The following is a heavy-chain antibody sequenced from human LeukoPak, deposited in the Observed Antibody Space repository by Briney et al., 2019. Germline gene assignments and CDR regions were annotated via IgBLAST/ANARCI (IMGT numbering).Heavy chain of an antibody. CDR3: AKEASGYVGYYMDV. V-gene: IGHV3-23*01. Sequence: EXXSAISGSGGSTYYADSVKGRFTISRDNSKNTLYLQMNSLRAEDTAVYYCAKEASGYVGYYMDVWGKGTTVTVSS. J-gene: IGHJ6*03. D-gene: IGHD5-12*01. CDR2: ISGSGGST.